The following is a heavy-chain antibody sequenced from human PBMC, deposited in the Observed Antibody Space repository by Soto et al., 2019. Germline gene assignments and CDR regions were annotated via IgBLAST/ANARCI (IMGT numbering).Heavy chain of an antibody. J-gene: IGHJ6*02. V-gene: IGHV1-18*01. Sequence: QVQLVQSGAEVKKPGASVKVSCKASGYTFTSYGISWVRQAPGQGLEWMGWISAYNGNTNYAQKLQGRVTITTDTSTSTAYMELRGLGFDDTAGYDCAGGIASHYCYGIDVWGQGTTVTVSS. D-gene: IGHD6-13*01. CDR2: ISAYNGNT. CDR1: GYTFTSYG. CDR3: AGGIASHYCYGIDV.